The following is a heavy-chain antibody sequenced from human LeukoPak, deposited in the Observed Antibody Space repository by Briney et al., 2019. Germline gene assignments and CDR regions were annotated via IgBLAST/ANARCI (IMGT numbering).Heavy chain of an antibody. CDR1: VGTFSSYA. Sequence: ASVKVPCKSSVGTFSSYAISWVRQAPGQGLEWMGRIIPILGIANYAQKFQGRVTITADKSTSTAYMELSSLRSEDTAVYNCASYSNYGDRAGYYYGMDVWGQGTTVTVSS. CDR2: IIPILGIA. J-gene: IGHJ6*02. CDR3: ASYSNYGDRAGYYYGMDV. D-gene: IGHD4-11*01. V-gene: IGHV1-69*04.